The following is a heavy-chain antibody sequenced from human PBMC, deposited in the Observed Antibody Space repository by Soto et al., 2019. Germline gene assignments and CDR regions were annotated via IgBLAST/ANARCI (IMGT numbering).Heavy chain of an antibody. CDR1: GGCISSYY. Sequence: PSETLSLTCTVSGGCISSYYWSWIRQPPGKGLEWIGYIYYSGSTNYNPSLKSRVTISVDTSKNQFSLKLSSVTAADTAVYYCARNDLWYFDYWGQGTLVTVSS. V-gene: IGHV4-59*01. D-gene: IGHD1-1*01. CDR2: IYYSGST. CDR3: ARNDLWYFDY. J-gene: IGHJ4*02.